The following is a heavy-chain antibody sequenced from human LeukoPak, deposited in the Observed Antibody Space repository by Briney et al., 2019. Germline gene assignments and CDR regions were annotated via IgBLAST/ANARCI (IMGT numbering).Heavy chain of an antibody. V-gene: IGHV3-48*03. Sequence: GGSLRLSCAASGFTFSSYEMNWVRQAPGKGLEWVSYISSSGSTIYYADSVKGRFTISRDNSKNTLFLQMNSLRAEDTAVYYCAKDRSWGDFTVMIVILDYWGQGTLVTVSS. D-gene: IGHD3-22*01. J-gene: IGHJ4*02. CDR2: ISSSGSTI. CDR1: GFTFSSYE. CDR3: AKDRSWGDFTVMIVILDY.